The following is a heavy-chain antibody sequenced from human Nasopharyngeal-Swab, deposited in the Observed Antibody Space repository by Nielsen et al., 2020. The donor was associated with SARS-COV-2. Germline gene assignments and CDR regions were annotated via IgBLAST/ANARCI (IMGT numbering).Heavy chain of an antibody. CDR2: INFSGTT. J-gene: IGHJ4*02. Sequence: WIRQPPGKGLEWVGYINFSGTTNYNPSLKSRVTIPVDTSKNQFSLILNSMTAADTAVYYCARGRGYAYPVDYWGQGILATVSS. V-gene: IGHV4-59*01. D-gene: IGHD1-1*01. CDR3: ARGRGYAYPVDY.